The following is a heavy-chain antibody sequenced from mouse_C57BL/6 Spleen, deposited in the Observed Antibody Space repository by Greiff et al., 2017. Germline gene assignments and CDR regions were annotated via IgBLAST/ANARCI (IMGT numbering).Heavy chain of an antibody. Sequence: QVQLQQSGAELVRPGASVTLSCKASGYTFTDYEMHWVKQTPVHGLEWIGAIDPETGGTAYNQKFKGKAILTADKSSSTAYMELRSLTAEDSAVYYCTRNIGYWGQGTTLTVSS. V-gene: IGHV1-15*01. CDR1: GYTFTDYE. J-gene: IGHJ2*01. CDR2: IDPETGGT. CDR3: TRNIGY.